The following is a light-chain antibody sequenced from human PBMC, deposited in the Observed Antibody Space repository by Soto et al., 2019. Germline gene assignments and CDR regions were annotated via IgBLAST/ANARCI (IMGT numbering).Light chain of an antibody. J-gene: IGLJ1*01. Sequence: QSALTQPASVSGSPGQSITISCTGTSNDVGGYNYVSWYQQYPEKAPKLMIFEVTNRPSGVSDRFSGSKSGNTASLTISGLQAEDEAEYYCSSYTSTSALVFGTGTKLTVL. CDR1: SNDVGGYNY. CDR2: EVT. CDR3: SSYTSTSALV. V-gene: IGLV2-14*01.